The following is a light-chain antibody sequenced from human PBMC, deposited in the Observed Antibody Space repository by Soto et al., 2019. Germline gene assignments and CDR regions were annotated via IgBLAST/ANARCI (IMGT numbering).Light chain of an antibody. V-gene: IGLV1-40*01. CDR2: GNF. CDR3: QSYDYSLSGVL. J-gene: IGLJ2*01. Sequence: QAVVTQPPSVSGAPGQRVTISCDGSASNIGASYDVHWYQQVPGTAPKLLIYGNFNRPSGVPDRFSGSKSGTSASLAITGLQAEDEADYYCQSYDYSLSGVLFGGGTKLTVL. CDR1: ASNIGASYD.